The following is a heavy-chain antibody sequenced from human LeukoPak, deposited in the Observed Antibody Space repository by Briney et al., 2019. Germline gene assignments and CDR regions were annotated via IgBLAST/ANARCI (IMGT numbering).Heavy chain of an antibody. V-gene: IGHV1-69*01. Sequence: ASVKVSCKASGGTFSSYAISWVRQAPGQGLEWMGGIIPIFGTANYAQKFQGRVTITADESTSTAYMELSSLRSEYTAVYYCARDPDFYGSRGPGGAFDIWGQGTMVTVSS. CDR1: GGTFSSYA. D-gene: IGHD3-22*01. CDR2: IIPIFGTA. CDR3: ARDPDFYGSRGPGGAFDI. J-gene: IGHJ3*02.